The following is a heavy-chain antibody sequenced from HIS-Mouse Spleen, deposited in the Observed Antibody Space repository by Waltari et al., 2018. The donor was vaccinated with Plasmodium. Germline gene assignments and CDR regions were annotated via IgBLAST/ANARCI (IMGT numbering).Heavy chain of an antibody. D-gene: IGHD6-13*01. CDR2: INSDGSST. Sequence: VQLVESGGGLVQPGGSLRLSCAASGFTFSSYWMRWVRQAPGKGLVWVSRINSDGSSTRYADSVKGRFTISRDNAKNTLYLQMNSLRAEDTAVYYCARTIAVVGTGDALDIWGQGTMVTVSS. CDR3: ARTIAVVGTGDALDI. V-gene: IGHV3-74*01. J-gene: IGHJ3*02. CDR1: GFTFSSYW.